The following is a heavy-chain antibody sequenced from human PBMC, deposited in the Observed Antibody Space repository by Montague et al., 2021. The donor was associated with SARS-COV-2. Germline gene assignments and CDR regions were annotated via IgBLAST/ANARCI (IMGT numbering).Heavy chain of an antibody. Sequence: SLRLSCAASGFTVSSSYMSWVRQAPGKGLEWVSVIYRGGDTYYADSVKVRFTISRHNSKNTLYLEMNSLRGEDTAVYYCTRSVAAAGTFYYYYGMDVWGQGTTVTVSS. CDR1: GFTVSSSY. CDR3: TRSVAAAGTFYYYYGMDV. V-gene: IGHV3-53*04. J-gene: IGHJ6*02. CDR2: IYRGGDT. D-gene: IGHD6-13*01.